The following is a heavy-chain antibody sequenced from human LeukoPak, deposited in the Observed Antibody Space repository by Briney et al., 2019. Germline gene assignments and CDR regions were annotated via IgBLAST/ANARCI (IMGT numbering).Heavy chain of an antibody. CDR3: ARVRYCSGGSCYESFDY. Sequence: ASVKVSCKASGYTFTSYGISWVRQAPGQGLEWMGWISAYNGNTNYAQKLQGRVTMTTDTSTSTAYMELRSLRSDDTAVYYCARVRYCSGGSCYESFDYWGQGTLVTVSS. CDR2: ISAYNGNT. V-gene: IGHV1-18*01. J-gene: IGHJ4*02. CDR1: GYTFTSYG. D-gene: IGHD2-15*01.